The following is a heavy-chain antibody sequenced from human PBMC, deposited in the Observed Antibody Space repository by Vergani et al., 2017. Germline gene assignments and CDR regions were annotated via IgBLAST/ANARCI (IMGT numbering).Heavy chain of an antibody. CDR1: GFTFSSYA. J-gene: IGHJ4*02. CDR3: ARVPAARPPPAYYFDY. CDR2: ISYDGSNK. V-gene: IGHV3-30-3*01. Sequence: VQLVESGGGVVQPGRSLRLSCAASGFTFSSYAMHWVRQAPGKGLEWVAVISYDGSNKYYADSVKGRFTISRDNSKNTLYLQMNSLRAEDTAVYYCARVPAARPPPAYYFDYWGQGTLVTVSS. D-gene: IGHD6-6*01.